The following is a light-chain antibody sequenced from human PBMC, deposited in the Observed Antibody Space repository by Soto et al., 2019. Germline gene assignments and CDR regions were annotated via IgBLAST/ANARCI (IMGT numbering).Light chain of an antibody. CDR1: EDISSY. CDR2: AAS. Sequence: IQLTQSPSSLSASVGDRVTFTCRASEDISSYLVWYQQKPGAAPKLLIYAASALHSGVPSRFSGSGSGTDFTLTISSLQPDDFATYYCQQYNTYSTFGQGTRLEIK. CDR3: QQYNTYST. V-gene: IGKV1-9*01. J-gene: IGKJ5*01.